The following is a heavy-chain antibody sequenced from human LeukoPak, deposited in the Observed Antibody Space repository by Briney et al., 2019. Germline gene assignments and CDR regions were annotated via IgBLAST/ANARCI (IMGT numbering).Heavy chain of an antibody. V-gene: IGHV3-48*04. CDR3: ASGMRVGPNI. CDR1: GFTFGPYT. D-gene: IGHD1-26*01. Sequence: GGSLRLSCAASGFTFGPYTMNWVRRAPGKGLEWVSYISSSSDTIYYADSVKGRFTISRDSAKNSLYLQMNSLRAEDTAVYYCASGMRVGPNIWGQGTLVTVSS. J-gene: IGHJ4*02. CDR2: ISSSSDTI.